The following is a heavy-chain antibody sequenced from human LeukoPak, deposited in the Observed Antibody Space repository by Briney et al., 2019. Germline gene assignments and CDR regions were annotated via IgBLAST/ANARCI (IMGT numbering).Heavy chain of an antibody. CDR2: ISSSSSYI. CDR1: GFTFRRHS. CDR3: ARGKNFDY. Sequence: GSLKLSFAASGFTFRRHSMNWGRQAPGEGLEWVSSISSSSSYIYYADSVKGRFTISRDNAKNSLYLQMNSLRAEDTAVYYCARGKNFDYWGQGTLVTVSS. V-gene: IGHV3-21*01. J-gene: IGHJ4*02.